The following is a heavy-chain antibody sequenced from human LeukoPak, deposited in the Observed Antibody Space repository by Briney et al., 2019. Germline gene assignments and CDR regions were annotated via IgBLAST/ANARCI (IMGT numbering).Heavy chain of an antibody. D-gene: IGHD3-10*01. V-gene: IGHV3-23*01. CDR1: GFTFRDYT. CDR2: ISASGGSS. CDR3: AKNQKFGRGFDY. Sequence: QSGGSLRLSCAASGFTFRDYTMNWVRQAPGKGLEWVSVISASGGSSYYADSVKGRFTISRDNSNNALYLQMNSLRPEDTAVYYCAKNQKFGRGFDYWGQGTLVTVSS. J-gene: IGHJ4*02.